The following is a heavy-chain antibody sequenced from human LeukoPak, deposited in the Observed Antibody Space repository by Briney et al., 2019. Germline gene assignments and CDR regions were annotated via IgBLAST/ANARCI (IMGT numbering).Heavy chain of an antibody. Sequence: GGSLRLSCAASGFTFSSYSMNWVRQAPGKGLEWVSSISSSSSYIYYADSVKGRFTISRDNAKNSLYLQMNSLRAEDTAVYYCARVFPFGGVIGLLGYWGQGTLVTVSS. CDR2: ISSSSSYI. J-gene: IGHJ4*02. CDR3: ARVFPFGGVIGLLGY. CDR1: GFTFSSYS. D-gene: IGHD3-16*02. V-gene: IGHV3-21*01.